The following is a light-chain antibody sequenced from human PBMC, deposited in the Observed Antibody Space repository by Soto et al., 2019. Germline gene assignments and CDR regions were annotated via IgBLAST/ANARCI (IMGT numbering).Light chain of an antibody. CDR3: QQYYSTPLYT. CDR2: WAS. Sequence: DIVMTQSPDSLAVSLGERATINCKSSQSVLYSSNNKNYLAWYQQKPGQPPKLLIYWASTRESWVPDRFSGSESGTDFTLTISSLQAEDVAVYYCQQYYSTPLYTFGQGTKLEIK. V-gene: IGKV4-1*01. J-gene: IGKJ2*01. CDR1: QSVLYSSNNKNY.